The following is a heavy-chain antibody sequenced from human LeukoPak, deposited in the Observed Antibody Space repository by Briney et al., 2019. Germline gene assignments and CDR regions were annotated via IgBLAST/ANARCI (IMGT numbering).Heavy chain of an antibody. CDR3: VIGGAARPDY. J-gene: IGHJ4*02. Sequence: GGSPRLSCAASGFTFSTYTMHWVRQAPGTGLEWVAVISYDGTNKNYADSVKGRFTISRDNSKNTLYLQMNSLRAEDTAIYYCVIGGAARPDYWGQGTLVTVSS. CDR2: ISYDGTNK. V-gene: IGHV3-30*04. D-gene: IGHD6-6*01. CDR1: GFTFSTYT.